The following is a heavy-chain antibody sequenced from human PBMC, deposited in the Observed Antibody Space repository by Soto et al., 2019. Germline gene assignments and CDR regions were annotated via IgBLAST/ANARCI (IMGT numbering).Heavy chain of an antibody. D-gene: IGHD4-4*01. CDR1: GFTFHTHT. CDR3: ARGPENNSNYPLDY. Sequence: EVQLVDSGGGLVKPGGSLRLSCAGTGFTFHTHTMNWVRQAPGKGLEWVSSITPTGTCIYYTDSVKGRFTIFRDNAKNSRRLQMNSLRAEDTAVYYCARGPENNSNYPLDYWGQGTLVTVSS. V-gene: IGHV3-21*01. CDR2: ITPTGTCI. J-gene: IGHJ4*02.